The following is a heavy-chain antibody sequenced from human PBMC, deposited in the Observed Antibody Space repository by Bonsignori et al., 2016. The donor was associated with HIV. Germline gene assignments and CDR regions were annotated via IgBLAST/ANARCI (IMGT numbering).Heavy chain of an antibody. D-gene: IGHD3-3*01. CDR3: ARGRFLEDFDY. CDR2: IYSGGST. V-gene: IGHV3-66*01. J-gene: IGHJ4*02. Sequence: WIRQPPGKGLEWVSVIYSGGSTYYADSVKGRFTISRDNSKNTLYLQMNSLRAEDTAVYYCARGRFLEDFDYWGQGTLVTVSS.